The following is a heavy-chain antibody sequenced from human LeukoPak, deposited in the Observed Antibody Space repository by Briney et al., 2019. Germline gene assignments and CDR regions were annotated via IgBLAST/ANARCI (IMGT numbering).Heavy chain of an antibody. CDR1: GFTFSSYA. J-gene: IGHJ5*02. Sequence: GRSLRLSCAASGFTFSSYAMHWVRQAPGKGLEGVAVISYDGSNKYYADSVKGRFTISRDNSKNTLYLQMNSLRAEDTAVYYCARNPTTTVVTLNWFDPWGQGTLVTVSS. D-gene: IGHD4-23*01. CDR2: ISYDGSNK. CDR3: ARNPTTTVVTLNWFDP. V-gene: IGHV3-30-3*01.